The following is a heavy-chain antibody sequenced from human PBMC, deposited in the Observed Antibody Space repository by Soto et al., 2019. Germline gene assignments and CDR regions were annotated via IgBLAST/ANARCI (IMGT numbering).Heavy chain of an antibody. CDR3: ARLVPYCSGGSCYYASDY. CDR2: INAGNGNT. Sequence: QVQLVQSGAEVKKPGASVKVSCKASGYTFTSYAMHWVRQAPGQRLEWMGWINAGNGNTKYSQKFQGRVTITRDTSASTAYMELSSLRSEDTAVYYCARLVPYCSGGSCYYASDYWGQGTLVTVSS. V-gene: IGHV1-3*01. J-gene: IGHJ4*02. D-gene: IGHD2-15*01. CDR1: GYTFTSYA.